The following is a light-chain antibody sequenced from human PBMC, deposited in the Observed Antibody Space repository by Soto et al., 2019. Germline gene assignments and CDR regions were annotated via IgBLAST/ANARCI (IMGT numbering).Light chain of an antibody. CDR2: GAS. CDR3: QEADGFPWR. V-gene: IGKV1-12*02. Sequence: DIQMTQSPSSVSASVGDSVTMTCRASQGITNGLAWYQQKPGKAPKPLIYGASSLQSGVPSRFSGGGSGTEFILTITGLQTEDFATYVCQEADGFPWRFGHGTRVEMK. J-gene: IGKJ1*01. CDR1: QGITNG.